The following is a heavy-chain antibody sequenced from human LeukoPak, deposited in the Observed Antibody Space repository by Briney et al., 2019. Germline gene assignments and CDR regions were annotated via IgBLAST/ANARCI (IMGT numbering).Heavy chain of an antibody. CDR3: ASLPVWRGSSGYYYFDY. J-gene: IGHJ4*02. D-gene: IGHD3-22*01. Sequence: PSETLSLTCAVYGGSFSGYYWSWIRQPPGKGLEWIGEINHSGSTNYNPSLKSRVTISVDTSKNQFSLKLSSVTAADTAVYYCASLPVWRGSSGYYYFDYWGQGTLVTVSS. CDR2: INHSGST. V-gene: IGHV4-34*01. CDR1: GGSFSGYY.